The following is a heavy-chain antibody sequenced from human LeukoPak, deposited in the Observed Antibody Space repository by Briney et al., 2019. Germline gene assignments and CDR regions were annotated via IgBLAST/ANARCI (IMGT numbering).Heavy chain of an antibody. J-gene: IGHJ6*04. V-gene: IGHV3-48*04. Sequence: HAGGSLRLSCAASGLTFRNYNMNWVRQAPGKGLEWVSHISSDINIIYYADSVKGRFTISRDNAKNSLYLQMNSLRAEDTAVYYCAELGITMIGGVWGKGTTVTISS. D-gene: IGHD3-10*02. CDR3: AELGITMIGGV. CDR2: ISSDINII. CDR1: GLTFRNYN.